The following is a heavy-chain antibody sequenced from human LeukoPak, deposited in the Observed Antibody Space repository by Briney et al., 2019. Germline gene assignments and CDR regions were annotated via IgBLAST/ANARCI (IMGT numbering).Heavy chain of an antibody. J-gene: IGHJ4*02. CDR2: IIPIFGTA. Sequence: ASVKVSCKASGGTFSSYAISWVRQAPGQGLEWMGRIIPIFGTANYTQKFQGRVTITTDESTSTAYMELSSLRSEDTAVYYCARGPVAAAGTRFADYWGQGTLVTVSS. D-gene: IGHD6-13*01. V-gene: IGHV1-69*05. CDR3: ARGPVAAAGTRFADY. CDR1: GGTFSSYA.